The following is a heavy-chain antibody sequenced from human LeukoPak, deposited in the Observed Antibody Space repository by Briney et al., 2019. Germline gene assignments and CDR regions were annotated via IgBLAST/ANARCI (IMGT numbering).Heavy chain of an antibody. Sequence: PGGSLRLSCAASGFTFRSCELSWVRQAPAKGLEWVSYISSSGSIIYYADSVKGRFTISRDSAKNSLYLQMNSLRAEDTAVYYCARHDYHGTSEALVVWGQGTMVTVSS. CDR3: ARHDYHGTSEALVV. V-gene: IGHV3-48*03. CDR2: ISSSGSII. CDR1: GFTFRSCE. J-gene: IGHJ3*01. D-gene: IGHD4-23*01.